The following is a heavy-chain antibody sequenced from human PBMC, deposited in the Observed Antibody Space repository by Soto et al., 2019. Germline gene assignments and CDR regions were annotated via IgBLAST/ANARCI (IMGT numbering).Heavy chain of an antibody. D-gene: IGHD1-26*01. CDR1: GFTFSSYS. CDR2: ISSSSSYI. V-gene: IGHV3-21*01. Sequence: LRLSCAASGFTFSSYSMNWVRQAPGKGLEWVSSISSSSSYIYYADSVKGRFTISRDNAKNSLYLQMNSLRAEDTAVYYCARDILGPNYYGMDVWGQGTTVTVSS. CDR3: ARDILGPNYYGMDV. J-gene: IGHJ6*02.